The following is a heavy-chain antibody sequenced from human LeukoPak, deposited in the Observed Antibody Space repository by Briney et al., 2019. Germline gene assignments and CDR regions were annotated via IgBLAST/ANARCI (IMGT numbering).Heavy chain of an antibody. CDR3: ARAPDYGGASYLDY. J-gene: IGHJ4*02. D-gene: IGHD4-23*01. Sequence: SETLSLTCTVSGGSISSGDYYWSWIRQPPGKGLEWIGYIYYSGSTYYNPSLKSRVTISVDTSKNQFSLKLSSVTAADTAVYYCARAPDYGGASYLDYWGQGTLVTVSS. CDR2: IYYSGST. CDR1: GGSISSGDYY. V-gene: IGHV4-30-4*01.